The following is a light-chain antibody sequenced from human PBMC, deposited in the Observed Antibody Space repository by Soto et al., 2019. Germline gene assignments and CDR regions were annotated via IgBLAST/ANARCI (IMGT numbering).Light chain of an antibody. V-gene: IGKV1-39*01. CDR2: AAS. J-gene: IGKJ4*01. CDR3: QQTYNSPRT. Sequence: DILMTQSPSSLSASVGDRVTITCRASQSISKYLNWYQQIAWKAPKLLIYAASTLQSGVPSRFSGSGSGTDFTLTISSLQPEDFATYYCQQTYNSPRTFGGGTKVEI. CDR1: QSISKY.